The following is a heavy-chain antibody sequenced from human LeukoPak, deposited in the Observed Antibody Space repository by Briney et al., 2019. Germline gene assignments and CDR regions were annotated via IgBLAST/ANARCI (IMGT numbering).Heavy chain of an antibody. D-gene: IGHD2-2*01. J-gene: IGHJ4*02. CDR1: GFTVSSNY. CDR3: ARVMGRYCSSTSCYVDY. CDR2: IYSGGST. V-gene: IGHV3-53*05. Sequence: GGSLRLSCAASGFTVSSNYMSWVRQAPGEGLEWVSVIYSGGSTYYADSVKGRFTISRDNSKNTLYLQMNSLRAEDTAVYYCARVMGRYCSSTSCYVDYWGQGTLVTVSS.